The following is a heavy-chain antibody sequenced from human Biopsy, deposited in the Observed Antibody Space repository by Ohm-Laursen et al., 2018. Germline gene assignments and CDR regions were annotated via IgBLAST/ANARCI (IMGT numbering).Heavy chain of an antibody. V-gene: IGHV1-69*04. Sequence: SSVKVSCKASGDTFSRSAFFWVRQAPGQGLVYLGRIIPIVGITNHAQTFQGRITLTADKSTFMVYMELSRLRSDDTAIYYCARGGSGSGYCGMDVWGQGATVSVSS. CDR2: IIPIVGIT. D-gene: IGHD3-10*01. J-gene: IGHJ6*02. CDR1: GDTFSRSA. CDR3: ARGGSGSGYCGMDV.